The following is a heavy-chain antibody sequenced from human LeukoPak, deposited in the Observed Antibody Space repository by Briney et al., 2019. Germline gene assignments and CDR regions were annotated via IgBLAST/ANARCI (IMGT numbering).Heavy chain of an antibody. CDR1: GFTFSDYY. V-gene: IGHV3-11*01. J-gene: IGHJ4*02. Sequence: GSLRLSCAASGFTFSDYYMSWIRQAPGKGLEWVSYISSSGSTIYYADSVKGRFTISRDNAKNSLYLQMNSLRAEDTAVYYCARDPLESELPWEIDYWGQGTLVTVSS. CDR2: ISSSGSTI. D-gene: IGHD1-26*01. CDR3: ARDPLESELPWEIDY.